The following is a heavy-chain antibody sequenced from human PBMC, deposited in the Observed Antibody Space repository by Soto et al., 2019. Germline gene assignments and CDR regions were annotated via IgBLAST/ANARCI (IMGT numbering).Heavy chain of an antibody. V-gene: IGHV4-30-2*02. J-gene: IGHJ4*02. CDR1: GGSISGTTYS. Sequence: SETLSLTCAVSGGSISGTTYSWSWIRQSPGKGLEWIGYIYDSGYTHYNPSLKSRLSISVDRSKNQFTLQLTSVTAADTAVYYCATSYGNAWYTYWGQGTQVTVSS. CDR3: ATSYGNAWYTY. CDR2: IYDSGYT. D-gene: IGHD6-13*01.